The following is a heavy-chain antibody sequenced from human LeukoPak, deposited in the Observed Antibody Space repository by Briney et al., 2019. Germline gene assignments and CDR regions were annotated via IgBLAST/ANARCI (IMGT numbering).Heavy chain of an antibody. CDR2: ISSSSSYI. CDR1: GFTFSSYS. CDR3: ARVYGDYATDYYYMDV. D-gene: IGHD4-17*01. Sequence: PGGSLRLSCAASGFTFSSYSMNWVRQAPGKGLEWVSSISSSSSYIYYADSVKGRFTISRDNAKNSLYLQTNSLRAEDTAVYYCARVYGDYATDYYYMDVWGKGTTVTISS. J-gene: IGHJ6*03. V-gene: IGHV3-21*01.